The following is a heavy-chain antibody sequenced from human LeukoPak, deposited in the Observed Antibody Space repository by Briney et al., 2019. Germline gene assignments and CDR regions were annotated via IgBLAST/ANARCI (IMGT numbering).Heavy chain of an antibody. Sequence: GGSLRLSRAASRFTFSSYAMSWVRQAPGKGLEWVAGISGSGGSAFHADSVKGRFTISRDNSKNTLYLQMNSLRAEDTAVYYCAKARTSAYDFSLDSWGQGTLVTVSS. CDR2: ISGSGGSA. V-gene: IGHV3-23*01. J-gene: IGHJ5*01. CDR3: AKARTSAYDFSLDS. CDR1: RFTFSSYA. D-gene: IGHD5-12*01.